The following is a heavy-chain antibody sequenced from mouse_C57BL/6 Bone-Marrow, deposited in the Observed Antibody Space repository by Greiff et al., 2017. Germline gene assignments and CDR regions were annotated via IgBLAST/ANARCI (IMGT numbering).Heavy chain of an antibody. V-gene: IGHV1-85*01. CDR2: IYPRDGST. CDR3: ARDYGSSYWYFDG. Sequence: QVQLQQSGPELVKPGASVKLSCKASGYTFTSYDINWVKQRPGPGLEWIGWIYPRDGSTKYNEKFKGKATLTVDTSSSPAYMGLHSLTSEDSAVYFCARDYGSSYWYFDGWGTGTTVTVSS. J-gene: IGHJ1*03. CDR1: GYTFTSYD. D-gene: IGHD1-1*01.